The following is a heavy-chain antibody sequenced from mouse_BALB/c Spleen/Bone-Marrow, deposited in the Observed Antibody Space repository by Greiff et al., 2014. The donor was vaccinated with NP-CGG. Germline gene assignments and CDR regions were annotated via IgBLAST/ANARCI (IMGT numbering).Heavy chain of an antibody. CDR3: ARGEITAFAY. CDR2: IHPSDIET. CDR1: GYSFTIYW. J-gene: IGHJ3*01. D-gene: IGHD2-4*01. Sequence: QVQLQQPGAELVRPGASVKLSCKASGYSFTIYWTNWVKQRPGQGLEWIGMIHPSDIETRLNQKFKDKATLTVDKSSNTAYMQLSSPTSEDSAVYYCARGEITAFAYWGQGTLVTVSA. V-gene: IGHV1-61*01.